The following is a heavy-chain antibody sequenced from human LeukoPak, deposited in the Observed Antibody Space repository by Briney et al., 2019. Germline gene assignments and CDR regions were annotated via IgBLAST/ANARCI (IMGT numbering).Heavy chain of an antibody. CDR3: ARGRFRYYYMDV. CDR1: GYTFTSYA. J-gene: IGHJ6*03. CDR2: INPNSGGT. Sequence: GVSVKVSCKASGYTFTSYAMNWVRQAPGQGLEWMGWINPNSGGTNYAQKFQGRVTMTRDTSISTAYMELSRLRSDDTAVYYCARGRFRYYYMDVWGKGTTVTVSS. V-gene: IGHV1-2*02.